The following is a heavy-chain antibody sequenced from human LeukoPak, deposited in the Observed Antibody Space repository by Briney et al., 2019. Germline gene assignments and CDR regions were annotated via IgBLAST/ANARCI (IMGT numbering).Heavy chain of an antibody. CDR3: AKDRYFDWLLFH. Sequence: PGGSLRLSCAASGFAFSSYAMSWVRQAPGKGLEWVSAISGSGGSTYYADSVKGRFTISRDNSKNTLYLQMNSLRAEDTAVYYCAKDRYFDWLLFHWGQGTLVTVSS. CDR1: GFAFSSYA. D-gene: IGHD3-9*01. CDR2: ISGSGGST. V-gene: IGHV3-23*01. J-gene: IGHJ4*02.